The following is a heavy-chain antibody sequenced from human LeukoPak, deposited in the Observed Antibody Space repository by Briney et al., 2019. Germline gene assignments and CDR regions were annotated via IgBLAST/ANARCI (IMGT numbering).Heavy chain of an antibody. CDR1: GFIFSKYA. CDR3: AKDRLYSSSSGDL. Sequence: PGGSLRLSCAASGFIFSKYAMSWVRQAPGKGLEWVSAISGSGGSTYYADSVKGRFTISRDNSKNTLYLQMNSLRAEDTAVYYCAKDRLYSSSSGDLWGQGTLVTVSS. V-gene: IGHV3-23*01. J-gene: IGHJ4*02. CDR2: ISGSGGST. D-gene: IGHD6-13*01.